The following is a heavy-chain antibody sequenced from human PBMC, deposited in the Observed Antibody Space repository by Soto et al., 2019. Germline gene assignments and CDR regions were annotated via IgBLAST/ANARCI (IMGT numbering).Heavy chain of an antibody. J-gene: IGHJ6*02. CDR3: ARDRLGYCSGGSCREYGMDV. Sequence: QVQLVQSGAEVKKPGSSVKVSCKASGGTFSSYAISWVRQAPGQGLEWMGGIIPIFGTANYAQKFQGRVTITADESTSTAYMGLSSLRSEDTAVYYCARDRLGYCSGGSCREYGMDVWGQGTTVTVSS. D-gene: IGHD2-15*01. CDR2: IIPIFGTA. CDR1: GGTFSSYA. V-gene: IGHV1-69*01.